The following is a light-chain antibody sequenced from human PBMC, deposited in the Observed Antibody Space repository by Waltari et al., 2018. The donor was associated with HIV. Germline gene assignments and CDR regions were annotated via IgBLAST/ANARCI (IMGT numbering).Light chain of an antibody. CDR1: SSNIGSSY. CDR2: GNN. J-gene: IGLJ3*02. V-gene: IGLV1-47*01. Sequence: QSVLTQPPSASGTPGQRVTISCSGSSSNIGSSYINWYQQLPGTATKLLVYGNNQRPSGVPDRFSGSKSGTSASLAISGLRSEDEADYYCAAWDDSLSGRVFGGGTKLTVL. CDR3: AAWDDSLSGRV.